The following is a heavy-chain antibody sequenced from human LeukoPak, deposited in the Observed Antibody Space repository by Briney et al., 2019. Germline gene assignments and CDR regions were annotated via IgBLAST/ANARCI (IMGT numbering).Heavy chain of an antibody. J-gene: IGHJ3*02. CDR3: ARGLAAAGTGCAFDI. CDR2: IKQDGSEK. CDR1: GFTFSSYW. Sequence: GGSLRLSCAASGFTFSSYWMSWVRQAPGKGLEWVANIKQDGSEKYYVDSVKGRFTISRDNAKNSLYLQMNSLRAEDTAVYYCARGLAAAGTGCAFDIWGQGTMVTVSS. V-gene: IGHV3-7*01. D-gene: IGHD6-13*01.